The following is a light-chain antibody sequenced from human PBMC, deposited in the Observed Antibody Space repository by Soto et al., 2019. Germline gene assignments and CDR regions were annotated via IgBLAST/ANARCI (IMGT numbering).Light chain of an antibody. CDR2: EVS. CDR1: SSDVGGYNY. J-gene: IGLJ2*01. Sequence: QSVLTQPASVSGSPGQSITISCTGTSSDVGGYNYVSWYQQHPGKAPKLMIYEVSNRPSGVSHRFSGSKSGNTASLTISGLQAEDEADYYCSSYTSSSIVVFGGGTQLTVL. V-gene: IGLV2-14*01. CDR3: SSYTSSSIVV.